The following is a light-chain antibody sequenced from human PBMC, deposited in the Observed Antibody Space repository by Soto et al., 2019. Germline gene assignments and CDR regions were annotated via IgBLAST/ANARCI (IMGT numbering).Light chain of an antibody. V-gene: IGLV2-14*01. J-gene: IGLJ1*01. CDR2: DVS. CDR1: SSDVGNYNY. CDR3: NSCTGSSTPYV. Sequence: QSALTQPASVSGSPGQSITISCTGTSSDVGNYNYVSWYQQHPGKAPKLMIYDVSYRPSGVSNRFSGSKSGNTASLTISGLQAEDEADYYCNSCTGSSTPYVFGTGTKVTVL.